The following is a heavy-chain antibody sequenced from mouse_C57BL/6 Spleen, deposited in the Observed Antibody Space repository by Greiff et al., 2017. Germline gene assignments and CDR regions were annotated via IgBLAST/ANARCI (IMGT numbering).Heavy chain of an antibody. J-gene: IGHJ3*01. CDR1: GYSFTDYN. V-gene: IGHV1-39*01. CDR2: INPNYGTN. D-gene: IGHD1-1*01. CDR3: ARSRATVVATPFAY. Sequence: EVQLQQSGPELVKPGASVKISCKASGYSFTDYNMNWVKQSNGKSLEWIGVINPNYGTNSYNQKFKGKATLTVDQSSSTAYMQLNSLTSEDSAVYYCARSRATVVATPFAYWGQGTLVTVSA.